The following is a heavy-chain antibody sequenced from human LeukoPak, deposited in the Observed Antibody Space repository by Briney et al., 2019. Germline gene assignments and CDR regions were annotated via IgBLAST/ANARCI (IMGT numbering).Heavy chain of an antibody. J-gene: IGHJ5*02. V-gene: IGHV1-2*02. CDR2: INPNSGGT. CDR1: GYTFTGYY. D-gene: IGHD2-2*01. Sequence: ASVKVSCKASGYTFTGYYMHWVRQAPGQGLEWMGWINPNSGGTNYAQKFQGRVTMTRDTSISTAYMELSRLRSVDTAVYYCARGGTIVVVPAAEADPWGRGTLVTVSS. CDR3: ARGGTIVVVPAAEADP.